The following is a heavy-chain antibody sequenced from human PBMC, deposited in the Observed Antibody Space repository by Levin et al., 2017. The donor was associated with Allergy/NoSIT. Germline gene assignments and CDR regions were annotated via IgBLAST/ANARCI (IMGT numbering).Heavy chain of an antibody. V-gene: IGHV3-23*01. D-gene: IGHD6-19*01. J-gene: IGHJ1*01. Sequence: GGSLRLSCAASGFTFSSYAMSWVRQAPGKGLEWVSAISGSGGSTYYADSVKGRFTISRDNSKNTLYLQMNSLRAEDTAVYYCAKDRGSSGWAEYFQHWGQGTLVTVSS. CDR2: ISGSGGST. CDR3: AKDRGSSGWAEYFQH. CDR1: GFTFSSYA.